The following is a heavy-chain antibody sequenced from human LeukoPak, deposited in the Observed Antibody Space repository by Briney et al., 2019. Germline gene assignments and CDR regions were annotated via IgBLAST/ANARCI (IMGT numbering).Heavy chain of an antibody. CDR3: ARGARTCDY. Sequence: GGSLRLSCAASGFTFSSNWMSWVRQAPAKRLEWVANIKQDGSEKYYVDSVKGRFTISRDNAKNSLYLQMNSLRAEDTAVYYCARGARTCDYWGQGTLVTVSS. CDR2: IKQDGSEK. CDR1: GFTFSSNW. V-gene: IGHV3-7*04. D-gene: IGHD2-2*01. J-gene: IGHJ4*02.